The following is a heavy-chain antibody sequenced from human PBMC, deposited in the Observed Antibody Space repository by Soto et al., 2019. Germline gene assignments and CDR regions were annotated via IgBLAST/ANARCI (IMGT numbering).Heavy chain of an antibody. CDR3: ARDLVMDV. V-gene: IGHV1-3*01. CDR1: GYTFTSYA. Sequence: QVQLVQSGAEVKKPGASVKVSCKASGYTFTSYAMHWVRQAPGQRLEWMGWINAGNGNTKYSQKFXGXGTXTRDPSARTAYMELSSLRSEDTAVYYCARDLVMDVWGQGTTVTVSS. CDR2: INAGNGNT. D-gene: IGHD2-8*02. J-gene: IGHJ6*02.